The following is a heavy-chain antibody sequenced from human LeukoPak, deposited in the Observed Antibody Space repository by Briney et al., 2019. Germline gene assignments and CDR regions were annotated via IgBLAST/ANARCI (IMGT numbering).Heavy chain of an antibody. V-gene: IGHV1-69*13. CDR2: IIRIFGTA. CDR1: GGTFSSYA. D-gene: IGHD2/OR15-2a*01. J-gene: IGHJ4*02. CDR3: ARARTLNSTPIDY. Sequence: GASVKVSCKASGGTFSSYAISWVRQAPGQGLEWMGWIIRIFGTANYAQKFQGRVTITADESTSTAYMELSSLRSEDTAVYYCARARTLNSTPIDYWGQGTLVTVSS.